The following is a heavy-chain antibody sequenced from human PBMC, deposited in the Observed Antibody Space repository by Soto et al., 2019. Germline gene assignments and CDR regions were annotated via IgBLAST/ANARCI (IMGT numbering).Heavy chain of an antibody. CDR1: GFSLGPYC. CDR3: ARWNGFGDS. J-gene: IGHJ4*02. CDR2: FSGGSGAI. D-gene: IGHD1-1*01. V-gene: IGHV3-21*04. Sequence: GGSLRLSCAVSGFSLGPYCVTWVRQTPEKGLEWVTGFSGGSGAIFYADSVRGRFTISRDSSTAYLQMNNLRPEDTAVYFCARWNGFGDSCGQGSLLPVSS.